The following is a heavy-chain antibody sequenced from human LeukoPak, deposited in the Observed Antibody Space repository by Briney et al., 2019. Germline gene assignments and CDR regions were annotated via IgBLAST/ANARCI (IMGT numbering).Heavy chain of an antibody. CDR1: GFTFSNSA. CDR3: AADHDYSLSYDSYGPLDP. CDR2: IGVGSGNT. Sequence: SVKVSCKASGFTFSNSAVQWVRQARGQRFEWIGWIGVGSGNTNYAERFQDRVTITRDMSTSTTYMELTSLRSEDTAVYYCAADHDYSLSYDSYGPLDPWGQGTLVTVSS. D-gene: IGHD4-11*01. J-gene: IGHJ5*02. V-gene: IGHV1-58*01.